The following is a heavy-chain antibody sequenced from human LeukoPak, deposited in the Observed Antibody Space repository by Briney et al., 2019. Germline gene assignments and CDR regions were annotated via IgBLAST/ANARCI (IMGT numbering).Heavy chain of an antibody. D-gene: IGHD2-15*01. CDR1: GLTFSTFA. Sequence: GGSLRLSCAASGLTFSTFAMSWVRQAPGKGLEWVSSVFGSGGSTYYADSVEGRFTISRDNSKNTLYLQMNSLRADDTAVYYCAKVSRGYCRGGTCYYFYGLDVWGQGTTVTVSS. CDR2: VFGSGGST. J-gene: IGHJ6*02. CDR3: AKVSRGYCRGGTCYYFYGLDV. V-gene: IGHV3-23*01.